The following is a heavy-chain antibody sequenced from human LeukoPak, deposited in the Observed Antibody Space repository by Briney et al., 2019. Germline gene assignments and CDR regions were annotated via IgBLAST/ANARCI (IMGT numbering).Heavy chain of an antibody. CDR3: ARTNVDTAMVDAFDI. D-gene: IGHD5-18*01. CDR1: GGSISSTNL. Sequence: SETLSLTCAVSGGSISSTNLWNWVRQPPGKGLEWIGYIYYSGSTNYNPSLKSRVTISVDTSKNQFSLKLSSVTAADTAVYYCARTNVDTAMVDAFDIWGQGTMVTVSS. V-gene: IGHV4-4*02. CDR2: IYYSGST. J-gene: IGHJ3*02.